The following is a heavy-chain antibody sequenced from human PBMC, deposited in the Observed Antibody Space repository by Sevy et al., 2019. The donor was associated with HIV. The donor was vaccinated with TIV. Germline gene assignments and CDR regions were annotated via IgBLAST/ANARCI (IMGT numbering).Heavy chain of an antibody. CDR3: TTEGAD. CDR1: GFSFSDAW. Sequence: GGSLRLSCAASGFSFSDAWLSWVRQVPGKGLEWVGRVRSKGDDGTAEYAAPVKGRFTIARDDSKNTMYVQMNNLKNEDTGIYYCTTEGADWGQGTLVTVSS. J-gene: IGHJ1*01. V-gene: IGHV3-15*01. CDR2: VRSKGDDGTA.